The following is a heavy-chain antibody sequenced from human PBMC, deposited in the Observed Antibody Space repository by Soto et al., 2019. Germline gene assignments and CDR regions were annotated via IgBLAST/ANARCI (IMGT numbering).Heavy chain of an antibody. Sequence: GGSLRLSCAASGFTFSSYSMNWVRQAPGKGLEWVSSISSSSSYIYYADSVKGRFTISRDNAKNSLYLQMNSLRAEDTAVYYCARDRAYCGGDYTRPDAFDIWGQGTMVTVSS. CDR2: ISSSSSYI. D-gene: IGHD2-21*02. J-gene: IGHJ3*02. CDR3: ARDRAYCGGDYTRPDAFDI. V-gene: IGHV3-21*01. CDR1: GFTFSSYS.